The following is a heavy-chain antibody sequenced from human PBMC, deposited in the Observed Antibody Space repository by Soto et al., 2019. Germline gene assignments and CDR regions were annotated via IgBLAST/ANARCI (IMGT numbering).Heavy chain of an antibody. CDR1: GYTFTDYD. V-gene: IGHV1-8*01. J-gene: IGHJ4*02. D-gene: IGHD6-19*01. CDR2: MNPSSGKT. Sequence: QVQLVQSGAEVKTPGASVKVSCKASGYTFTDYDINWVRQAPVQGLEWVGRMNPSSGKTDYAQNFQARVTMTRDTAISTAYLDLSNLGYEDTAVFYCTTWGRNGWYTGFFWGQGTLVTVAS. CDR3: TTWGRNGWYTGFF.